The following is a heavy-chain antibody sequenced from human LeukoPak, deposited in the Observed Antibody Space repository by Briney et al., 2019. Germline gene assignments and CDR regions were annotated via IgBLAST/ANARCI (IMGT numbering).Heavy chain of an antibody. CDR2: INNDGTGT. CDR3: ARGGAYHAFDI. CDR1: GFIFSSYW. D-gene: IGHD2-15*01. Sequence: GGSPRLSCAASGFIFSSYWMYWVRQAPGKGLVWVSRINNDGTGTTFADSVKGRFTVSRDNAKNTLYLQMNSLRAEDTAVYYCARGGAYHAFDIWGQGTMVTVPS. J-gene: IGHJ3*02. V-gene: IGHV3-74*01.